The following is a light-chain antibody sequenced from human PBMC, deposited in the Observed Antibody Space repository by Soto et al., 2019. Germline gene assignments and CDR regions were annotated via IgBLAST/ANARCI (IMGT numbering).Light chain of an antibody. Sequence: EILLTQSPATLSLSPGERATLSCRASQSVGSSLAWYQQKPGQAPRLLIFDASNRATGIPSRFSGSGAGTDFTLTISNLAPEDFAVYYCQQRSSWPWTFGQGAKVEIK. V-gene: IGKV3-11*01. CDR1: QSVGSS. J-gene: IGKJ1*01. CDR3: QQRSSWPWT. CDR2: DAS.